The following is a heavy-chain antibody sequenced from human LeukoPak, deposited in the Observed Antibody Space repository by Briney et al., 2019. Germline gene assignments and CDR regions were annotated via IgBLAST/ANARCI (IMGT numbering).Heavy chain of an antibody. CDR1: GGTFSSYA. CDR3: ARGYAGEAMVPNYGMNV. Sequence: GASVKVSCKASGGTFSSYAISWVRQAPGQGLELMGGIIPIFGTANYAQKFQGRVTITADESTSTAYMELSSLRSEDTAVYYCARGYAGEAMVPNYGMNVWGQGTTVTVSS. V-gene: IGHV1-69*01. D-gene: IGHD5-18*01. J-gene: IGHJ6*02. CDR2: IIPIFGTA.